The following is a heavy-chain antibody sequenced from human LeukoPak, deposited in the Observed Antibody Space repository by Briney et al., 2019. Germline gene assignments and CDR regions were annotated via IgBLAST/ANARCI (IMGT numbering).Heavy chain of an antibody. Sequence: GGSLRLSCAASGFTFSSYGMHWVRQAPGKGLEWVGRIRSKANNYATTYAASVKGRFTISRDDSKNTAFLQMNSLKTEDTAVYYCTIWFGEPLRDYWGQGTLVTVSS. CDR1: GFTFSSYG. J-gene: IGHJ4*02. CDR3: TIWFGEPLRDY. CDR2: IRSKANNYAT. D-gene: IGHD3-10*01. V-gene: IGHV3-73*01.